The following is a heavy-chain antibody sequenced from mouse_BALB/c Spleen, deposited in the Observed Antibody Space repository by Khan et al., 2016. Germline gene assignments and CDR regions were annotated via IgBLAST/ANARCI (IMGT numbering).Heavy chain of an antibody. D-gene: IGHD2-2*01. Sequence: EVQLQESGPGLVKPSQSLSLTCSVTGYSITSGYYWNWIRQFPGNKLEWMGYISYDGSNDYSPSLKNRLSITRDTSKNKFFLKLNSVTNEDTATYSCARGGGNDANYWGQGTALTVSS. V-gene: IGHV3-6*02. J-gene: IGHJ2*01. CDR2: ISYDGSN. CDR1: GYSITSGYY. CDR3: ARGGGNDANY.